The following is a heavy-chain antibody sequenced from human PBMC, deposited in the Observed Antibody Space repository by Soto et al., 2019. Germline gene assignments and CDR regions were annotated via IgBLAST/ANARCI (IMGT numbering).Heavy chain of an antibody. V-gene: IGHV4-38-2*01. D-gene: IGHD3-10*01. CDR2: IHLGGTT. J-gene: IGHJ4*02. CDR3: ARPRPNFGAVDS. Sequence: SETLSLTCAVSGYSITSSSFWGWIRQPPGKGLEWIGSIHLGGTTYYDPSLKGRVTISLDTSRNEFSLRLTSVTAADTAVYYCARPRPNFGAVDSWGPGALLTVSS. CDR1: GYSITSSSF.